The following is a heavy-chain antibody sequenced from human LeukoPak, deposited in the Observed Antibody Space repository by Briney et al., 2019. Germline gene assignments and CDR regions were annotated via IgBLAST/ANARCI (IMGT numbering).Heavy chain of an antibody. D-gene: IGHD2-21*01. CDR3: ARDLGPAYCGGDCSSPTY. CDR1: GYSISSDYY. V-gene: IGHV4-38-2*02. J-gene: IGHJ4*02. CDR2: IYHSGST. Sequence: SETLSLTCTVSGYSISSDYYWGWIRQPPGKGLEWIGNIYHSGSTYYNPSLKSRVSISLDTSKNQFSPKLSSVTAADTAVYYCARDLGPAYCGGDCSSPTYWGQGTLVTVSS.